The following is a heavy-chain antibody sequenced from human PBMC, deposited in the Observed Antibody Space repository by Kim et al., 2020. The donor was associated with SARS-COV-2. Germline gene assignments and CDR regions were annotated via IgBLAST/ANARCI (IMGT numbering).Heavy chain of an antibody. Sequence: GGSLRLSCAASGFTFSTYAMSWVRQAPGKGLEWVSAISGSGGSTYYADSVKGRFTISRDNSKNTLFLQMSSLSAEDTAVYYCAFFGSRSYYNSAFDIWGQGTMVTVSS. CDR1: GFTFSTYA. D-gene: IGHD3-10*01. CDR2: ISGSGGST. V-gene: IGHV3-23*01. CDR3: AFFGSRSYYNSAFDI. J-gene: IGHJ3*02.